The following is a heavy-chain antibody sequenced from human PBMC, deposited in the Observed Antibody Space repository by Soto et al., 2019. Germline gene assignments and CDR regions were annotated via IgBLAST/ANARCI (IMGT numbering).Heavy chain of an antibody. CDR3: AKEVAYSSTWDTIDY. V-gene: IGHV3-53*01. CDR2: IYSSGST. Sequence: PGGSLRLSCAASGFTVSNNYMTWVRQAPGKGLEWVSFIYSSGSTYYADSVKGRFTISRDNFKNTLYLQMNSLRAEDTAVYYCAKEVAYSSTWDTIDYWGQGTLVTVSS. D-gene: IGHD6-13*01. J-gene: IGHJ4*02. CDR1: GFTVSNNY.